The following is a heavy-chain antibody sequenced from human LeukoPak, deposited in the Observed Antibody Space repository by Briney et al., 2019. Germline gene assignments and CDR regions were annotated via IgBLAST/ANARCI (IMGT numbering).Heavy chain of an antibody. CDR3: ARDSRTYEGNWFDP. D-gene: IGHD2/OR15-2a*01. CDR2: INAGNGNT. Sequence: ASVKVSCKASGYTFTGYYMHWVRQAPGQRLEWMGWINAGNGNTKYSQKFQGRVTITRDTSASTAYMELSSLRSEDTAVYYCARDSRTYEGNWFDPWGQGTLVTVSS. J-gene: IGHJ5*02. V-gene: IGHV1-3*01. CDR1: GYTFTGYY.